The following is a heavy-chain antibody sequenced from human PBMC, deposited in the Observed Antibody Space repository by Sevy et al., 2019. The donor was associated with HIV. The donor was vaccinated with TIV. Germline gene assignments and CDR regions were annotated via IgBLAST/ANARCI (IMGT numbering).Heavy chain of an antibody. CDR2: IYSGGST. D-gene: IGHD3-9*01. CDR3: ARVGNYDILTGVGTWYYYGMDV. CDR1: GFTVSSNY. J-gene: IGHJ6*02. Sequence: GGSLRLSCAASGFTVSSNYMSWVRQAPGKGLEWVSVIYSGGSTYYADSVKGRFTISRDNSKNTLYLQMNSLRAEDTAVYYCARVGNYDILTGVGTWYYYGMDVWGQGTTVTVSS. V-gene: IGHV3-53*01.